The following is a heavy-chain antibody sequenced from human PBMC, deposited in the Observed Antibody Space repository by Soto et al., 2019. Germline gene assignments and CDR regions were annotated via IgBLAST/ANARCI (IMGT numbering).Heavy chain of an antibody. J-gene: IGHJ4*02. CDR1: GFAFRNYG. CDR2: ISGSGGST. CDR3: AKDTFDVPPGFDY. D-gene: IGHD3-9*01. V-gene: IGHV3-23*01. Sequence: EVQLLGSGGGLVHPGGSLRLSCAASGFAFRNYGMSWVRQAPGKGLKWVSTISGSGGSTYYADSVKGRFTISRHNSKNTLYLQMNSLRAEDTARYYCAKDTFDVPPGFDYWGQGTLVTVSS.